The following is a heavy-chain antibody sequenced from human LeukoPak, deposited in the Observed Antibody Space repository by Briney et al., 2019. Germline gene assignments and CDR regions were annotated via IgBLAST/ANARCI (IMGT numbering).Heavy chain of an antibody. V-gene: IGHV1-46*01. CDR3: ARAVGIVVVVVATLDY. D-gene: IGHD2-15*01. Sequence: ASVKVSCKASGYTFTNNYMHWVRQAPEQGLEWMGIINPSGGSTNYAQKFQGRVTMTRDTSTSTVYMELSGLRSEDTAVYYCARAVGIVVVVVATLDYWGQGTLVTVSP. CDR2: INPSGGST. J-gene: IGHJ4*02. CDR1: GYTFTNNY.